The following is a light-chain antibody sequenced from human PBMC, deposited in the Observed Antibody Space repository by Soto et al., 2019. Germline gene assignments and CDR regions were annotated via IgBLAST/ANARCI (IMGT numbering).Light chain of an antibody. V-gene: IGLV1-51*01. CDR1: GSNVGTYS. Sequence: QSVLTQPPSVSAAPGQKVTISCSGSGSNVGTYSVSWYQHLPGTAPKLLIYDSTTRPSGIPDRFSGSKSGTSATLGITGFQTGDEADYYCGSWDSSLSAYVFGTGTKVTVL. CDR2: DST. J-gene: IGLJ1*01. CDR3: GSWDSSLSAYV.